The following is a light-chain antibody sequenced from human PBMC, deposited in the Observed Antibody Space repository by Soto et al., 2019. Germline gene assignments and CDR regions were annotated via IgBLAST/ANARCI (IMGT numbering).Light chain of an antibody. CDR2: DAS. V-gene: IGKV3-11*01. J-gene: IGKJ4*01. CDR3: QQYNNWPLT. CDR1: QSVSSY. Sequence: EIVLRQSPATLSLSPGERATLSCRASQSVSSYFAWYQQKPGQAPRLLIYDASNRAAGIPARFSGSGSGTDFTLTISSLEAEDFAVYYCQQYNNWPLTFGGGTKVDIK.